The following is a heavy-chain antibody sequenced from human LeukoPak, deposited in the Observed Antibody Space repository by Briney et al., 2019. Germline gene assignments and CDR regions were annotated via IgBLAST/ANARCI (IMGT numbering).Heavy chain of an antibody. J-gene: IGHJ3*02. CDR3: ATCGGHIPRDSSGYGAFDI. CDR2: ISYDGTKK. CDR1: GFTFSSYG. D-gene: IGHD3-22*01. Sequence: GGSLRLSCVASGFTFSSYGMHWVRQVPGKGLEWVAVISYDGTKKYYADSVKGRFTISRDNSKNTLYLQMNSLRAEDTAVYYCATCGGHIPRDSSGYGAFDIWGQGTMVTVSS. V-gene: IGHV3-30*03.